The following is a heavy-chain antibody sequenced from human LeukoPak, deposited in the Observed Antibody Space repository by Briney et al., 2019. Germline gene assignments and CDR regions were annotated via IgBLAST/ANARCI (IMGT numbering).Heavy chain of an antibody. CDR2: ISSSSSYI. D-gene: IGHD3-22*01. J-gene: IGHJ3*02. Sequence: GGSLRLSCAASGFTFSSYSMNWVRQAPGKGLEWVSSISSSSSYIYYADSVKGRFTISRDNAKNSLYLQMNSLRAEDTAVYYCARDGGITMIVDIPSHDAFDIWGQGTMVTVSS. CDR3: ARDGGITMIVDIPSHDAFDI. CDR1: GFTFSSYS. V-gene: IGHV3-21*01.